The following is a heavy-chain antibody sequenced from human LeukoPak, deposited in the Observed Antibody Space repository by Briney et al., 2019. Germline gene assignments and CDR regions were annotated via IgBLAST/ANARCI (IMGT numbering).Heavy chain of an antibody. J-gene: IGHJ3*02. Sequence: PGGSLRLSCAASGFPFSSYAMSWVRQAPGKGLEWVSAISGSGGSTYYADSVKGRFTISRDNSKNTLYLQMNSLRAEDTAVYYCGRAYYDFWSGSAEYAFDIWGQGTMVTVSS. V-gene: IGHV3-23*01. CDR3: GRAYYDFWSGSAEYAFDI. D-gene: IGHD3-3*01. CDR1: GFPFSSYA. CDR2: ISGSGGST.